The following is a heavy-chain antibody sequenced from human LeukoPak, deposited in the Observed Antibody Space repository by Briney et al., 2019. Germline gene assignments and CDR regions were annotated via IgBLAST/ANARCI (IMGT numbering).Heavy chain of an antibody. CDR1: GFTFSACA. CDR2: IYSGGTT. CDR3: ARANWNDDAFDI. D-gene: IGHD1-20*01. Sequence: GGSLRLSCAASGFTFSACAMSWVRQAPGKGLEWVSVIYSGGTTYYADSVKGRFTISRDNSKNTLYLQMNSLRADDTAVYYCARANWNDDAFDIWGQGTMVTVS. J-gene: IGHJ3*02. V-gene: IGHV3-66*01.